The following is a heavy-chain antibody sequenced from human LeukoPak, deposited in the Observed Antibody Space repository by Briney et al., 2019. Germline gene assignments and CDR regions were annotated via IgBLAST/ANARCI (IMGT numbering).Heavy chain of an antibody. D-gene: IGHD3-16*01. V-gene: IGHV4-39*01. CDR3: ARRPDYVWGSYYFDY. CDR2: IYYSGST. CDR1: GGPISSSSYY. J-gene: IGHJ4*02. Sequence: SETLSLTCTVSGGPISSSSYYWGWIRQPPGKGLEWIGSIYYSGSTYYNPSLKSRVTISVDTSKNQFSLKLSSVTAADTAVYYCARRPDYVWGSYYFDYWGQGTLVTVSS.